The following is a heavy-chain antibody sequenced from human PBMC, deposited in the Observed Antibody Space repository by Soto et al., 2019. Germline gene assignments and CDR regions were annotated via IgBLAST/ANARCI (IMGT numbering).Heavy chain of an antibody. Sequence: QVQLQESGPGLVKPSQTLSLTCTVSGGSISTGGYYWSWIRQHPGKGLEWIGYIYHSGRTFSNPSLQSRVAISIDTSENQFSLKLSSVTAAATAVYYCATVRWERHDAFDIWGQGTMVSVSS. D-gene: IGHD4-17*01. CDR1: GGSISTGGYY. V-gene: IGHV4-31*03. J-gene: IGHJ3*02. CDR2: IYHSGRT. CDR3: ATVRWERHDAFDI.